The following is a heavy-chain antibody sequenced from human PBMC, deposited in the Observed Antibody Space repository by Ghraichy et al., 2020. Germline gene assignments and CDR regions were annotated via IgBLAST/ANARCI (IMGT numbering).Heavy chain of an antibody. Sequence: LNISCAASGFTFSDSALHWVRQASGKGLEWVGRIRSKANSHATAYAASVTGRFTISRDDSKNTAYLEMSSLKTEDTAVYYCTKSVAARPVSGTSYYFDYWGQGTLVTVAS. V-gene: IGHV3-73*01. CDR3: TKSVAARPVSGTSYYFDY. CDR1: GFTFSDSA. J-gene: IGHJ4*02. D-gene: IGHD6-19*01. CDR2: IRSKANSHAT.